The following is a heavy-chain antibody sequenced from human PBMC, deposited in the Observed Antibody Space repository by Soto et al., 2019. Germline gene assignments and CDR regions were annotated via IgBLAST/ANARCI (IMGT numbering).Heavy chain of an antibody. Sequence: GSLRLSCAASGFTFSDYYMSWIRKAQGKGLEWVSYISSRGSTFYYADSVKGRFTISRDNDKNSLYLQMNSLRPEHPAVYYCGRDLEMATIRHALDIWGQGTMVTVSS. D-gene: IGHD5-12*01. CDR3: GRDLEMATIRHALDI. J-gene: IGHJ3*02. CDR1: GFTFSDYY. V-gene: IGHV3-11*01. CDR2: ISSRGSTF.